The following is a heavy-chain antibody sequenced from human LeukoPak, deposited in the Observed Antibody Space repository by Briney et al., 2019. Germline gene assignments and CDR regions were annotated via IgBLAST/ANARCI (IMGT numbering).Heavy chain of an antibody. CDR2: INSDGRST. V-gene: IGHV3-74*01. CDR1: GFTFSRYY. J-gene: IGHJ4*02. D-gene: IGHD6-13*01. Sequence: GGSLRLSCAASGFTFSRYYMHWVRQAPGKGLVWVSRINSDGRSTTYADSVRGRFTVSRDNAKNTLYLQMNSLKVEHTAMYYCTRVFVGDEYSSSGYWGQGTLVTVSS. CDR3: TRVFVGDEYSSSGY.